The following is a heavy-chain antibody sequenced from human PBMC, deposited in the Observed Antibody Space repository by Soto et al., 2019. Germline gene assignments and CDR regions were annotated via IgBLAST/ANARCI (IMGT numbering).Heavy chain of an antibody. CDR2: LKSEPDGGTT. CDR1: GFTVSDAW. CDR3: TTDRRITLAQFNY. Sequence: GGSLRLSCAASGFTVSDAWMSWVRQAPGKGLEWVARLKSEPDGGTTDYAAPVKDRLIFSRDDSKNTLYLQMNGLKTEDTAVYYCTTDRRITLAQFNYWGQGTLVTVSS. D-gene: IGHD1-20*01. V-gene: IGHV3-15*01. J-gene: IGHJ4*02.